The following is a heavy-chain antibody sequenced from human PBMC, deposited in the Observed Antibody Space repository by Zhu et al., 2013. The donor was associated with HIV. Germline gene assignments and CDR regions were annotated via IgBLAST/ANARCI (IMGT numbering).Heavy chain of an antibody. CDR3: ARDVVSNGWYSLRYKHYGMDV. Sequence: QVQLVQSGAEVKKPGSSVKVSCKASGGTFSNYTITWVRQAPGLGVEWMGWINTNYGDTHYPENFRGRVTITRDTSTSTAYMELTRLTSDDTAVYYCARDVVSNGWYSLRYKHYGMDVWGQGTTVTVSS. D-gene: IGHD6-19*01. CDR1: GGTFSNYT. CDR2: INTNYGDT. V-gene: IGHV1-2*02. J-gene: IGHJ6*02.